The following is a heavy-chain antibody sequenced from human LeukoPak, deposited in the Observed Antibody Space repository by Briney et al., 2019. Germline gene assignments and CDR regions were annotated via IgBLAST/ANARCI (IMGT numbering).Heavy chain of an antibody. J-gene: IGHJ2*01. D-gene: IGHD2-15*01. V-gene: IGHV3-7*01. CDR3: AGGQGWHFDL. CDR1: GITFSSLW. Sequence: GGSLRLSCAASGITFSSLWMSWFRQTPSKGLEWVADIKHDGSEEHYVASVKGRFTISRDNAKLYLQMNSLRAEDTAVYYCAGGQGWHFDLWGLGTLITVSS. CDR2: IKHDGSEE.